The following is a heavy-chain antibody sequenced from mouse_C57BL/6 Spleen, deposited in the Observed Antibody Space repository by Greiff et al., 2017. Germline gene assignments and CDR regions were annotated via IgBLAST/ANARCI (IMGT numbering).Heavy chain of an antibody. D-gene: IGHD1-1*01. CDR3: ASIITPRGSYAMDY. J-gene: IGHJ4*01. CDR1: GYTFTSYW. CDR2: IHPSDSDT. V-gene: IGHV1-74*01. Sequence: QVQLKQPGAELVKPGASVKVSCKASGYTFTSYWMHWVKQRPGQGLEWIGRIHPSDSDTNYNQKFKGKATLTVDKSSSTAYMQLSSLTSEDSAVYYCASIITPRGSYAMDYWGQGTSVTVSS.